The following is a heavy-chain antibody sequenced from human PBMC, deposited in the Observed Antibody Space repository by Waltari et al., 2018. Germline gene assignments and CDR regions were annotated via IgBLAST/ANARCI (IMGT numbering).Heavy chain of an antibody. Sequence: LEWVSGISWNSGSIGYADSVKGRFTISRDNAKNSLYLQMNSLRAEDTALYYCAKAKYSSGWYYFDYWGQGTLVTVSS. CDR3: AKAKYSSGWYYFDY. V-gene: IGHV3-9*01. CDR2: ISWNSGSI. J-gene: IGHJ4*02. D-gene: IGHD6-19*01.